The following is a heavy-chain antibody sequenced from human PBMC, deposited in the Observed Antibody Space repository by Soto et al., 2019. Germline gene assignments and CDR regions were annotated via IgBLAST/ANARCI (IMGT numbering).Heavy chain of an antibody. CDR2: ISYDGSNK. J-gene: IGHJ4*02. D-gene: IGHD5-12*01. Sequence: GGSLSLSCAAPGFTFSSYAMHWVRQAPGKGLEWVAVISYDGSNKYYADSVKGRFTISRDNSKNTLYLQMNSLRAEDTAVYYCAREGKRWLQLPIFDYWGQGTLVTVSS. CDR3: AREGKRWLQLPIFDY. V-gene: IGHV3-30-3*01. CDR1: GFTFSSYA.